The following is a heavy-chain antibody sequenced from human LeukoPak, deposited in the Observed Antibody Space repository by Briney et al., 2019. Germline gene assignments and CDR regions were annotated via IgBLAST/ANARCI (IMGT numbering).Heavy chain of an antibody. CDR3: AKDLGTVTTRWFDP. Sequence: GGSLRLSCAASGFTFSSYGMHWVRQAPGKGLEWVAIISYDGSNKYYADSVKGRFTISRDNSKNTPYLQMNSLRAEDSALYYCAKDLGTVTTRWFDPWGQGTLVTVSS. CDR1: GFTFSSYG. J-gene: IGHJ5*02. CDR2: ISYDGSNK. V-gene: IGHV3-30*18. D-gene: IGHD4-17*01.